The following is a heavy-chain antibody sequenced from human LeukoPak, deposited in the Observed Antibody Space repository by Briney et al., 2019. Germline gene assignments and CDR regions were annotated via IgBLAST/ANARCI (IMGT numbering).Heavy chain of an antibody. CDR2: INPNSGGT. D-gene: IGHD6-19*01. J-gene: IGHJ4*02. CDR3: ARDSSGWHITYFDY. Sequence: GASVKVSCKASGYTFTGYYMHWVRQAPGQGLEWMGWINPNSGGTNYAQKFQGRVTMTRDTSISTAYMELSRLRSDDTAVYYCARDSSGWHITYFDYWGQGTLVTVSS. V-gene: IGHV1-2*02. CDR1: GYTFTGYY.